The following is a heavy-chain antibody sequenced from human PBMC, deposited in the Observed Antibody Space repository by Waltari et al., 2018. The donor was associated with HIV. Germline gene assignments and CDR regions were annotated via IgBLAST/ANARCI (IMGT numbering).Heavy chain of an antibody. CDR3: ARTSSGNWDL. Sequence: EVQLVESGGALVQPGGSLTLFCEAAGFTFRVYWMSWCRQTPEKWLEWVANRNQDGSKKFVVASMKVRFTVSRDNTNNSLSLQMNGLRVEDTAVYYCARTSSGNWDLWGQGTLVTVSS. D-gene: IGHD2-15*01. CDR2: RNQDGSKK. V-gene: IGHV3-7*01. CDR1: GFTFRVYW. J-gene: IGHJ5*02.